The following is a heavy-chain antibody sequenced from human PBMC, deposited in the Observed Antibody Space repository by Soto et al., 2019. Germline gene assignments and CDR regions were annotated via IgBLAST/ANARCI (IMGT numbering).Heavy chain of an antibody. D-gene: IGHD2-2*01. J-gene: IGHJ4*02. CDR3: AKDGGYCSSTSCSGSDY. CDR2: ISYDGSNK. Sequence: QVQLVESGGGVVQPGRSLRLSCAASGFTFSSYGMHWVRQAPGKGLEWVAVISYDGSNKYYADSVKGRFTISRDNSKNTLYLQMNSLRAEDTAVYYCAKDGGYCSSTSCSGSDYWGQGTLVTVSS. V-gene: IGHV3-30*18. CDR1: GFTFSSYG.